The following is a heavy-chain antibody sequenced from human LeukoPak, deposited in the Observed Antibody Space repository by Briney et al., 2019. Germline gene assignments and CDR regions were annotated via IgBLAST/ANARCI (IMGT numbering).Heavy chain of an antibody. CDR1: SDSISSDFISSYY. V-gene: IGHV4-61*01. Sequence: SETLSLTCTVSSDSISSDFISSYYWSWIRQPPGKGLEWIGFIYYSGSTNYNPSLRSRVTMSMDTSKNQFSLKLTSVTASDTAVYYCARDDRDLYMDYWGQGTLVTVSS. CDR3: ARDDRDLYMDY. CDR2: IYYSGST. D-gene: IGHD2-21*02. J-gene: IGHJ4*02.